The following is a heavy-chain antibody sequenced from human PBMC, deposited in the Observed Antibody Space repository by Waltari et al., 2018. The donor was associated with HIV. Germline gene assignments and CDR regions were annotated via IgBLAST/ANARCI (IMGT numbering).Heavy chain of an antibody. J-gene: IGHJ6*02. Sequence: ELQMVQSGAEVKETREYLTISCRGFEYSFTSDMIGWVLQMAGKGMEWIGIIYPGSSDTRYRPSCQGQVTISADKSINTAYLQWSRLKASDTAIYYCARYRYSGSYSPYNYDMDVWCHGTTVTVSS. CDR2: IYPGSSDT. D-gene: IGHD1-26*01. V-gene: IGHV5-51*03. CDR3: ARYRYSGSYSPYNYDMDV. CDR1: EYSFTSDM.